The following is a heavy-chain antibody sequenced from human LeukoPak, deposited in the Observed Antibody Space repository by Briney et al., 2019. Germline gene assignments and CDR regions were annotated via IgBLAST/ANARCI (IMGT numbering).Heavy chain of an antibody. CDR3: ARDPGVNWFDP. J-gene: IGHJ5*02. Sequence: RASVKVSCKASGYTFTSYAMHWVRQAPGQRPEWMGWINAGNGNTKYSQKFQGRVTITRDTSASTAYMELSSLRSEDTAVYYCARDPGVNWFDPWGQGTLVTVSS. CDR1: GYTFTSYA. CDR2: INAGNGNT. V-gene: IGHV1-3*01.